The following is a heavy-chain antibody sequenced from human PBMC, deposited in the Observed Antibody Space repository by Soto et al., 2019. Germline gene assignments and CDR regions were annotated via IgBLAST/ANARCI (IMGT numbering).Heavy chain of an antibody. D-gene: IGHD3-22*01. Sequence: PSETLSLTCTVSGRSLSSGGYSWSWIRQHPGKGLEWIGYIYYSGSTYYNPSLKSRVTISVDTSKNQFSLKLSSVTAADTAVYYCASTATRNYYDSSGYYPFDYWGQGTLVTVSS. J-gene: IGHJ4*02. CDR3: ASTATRNYYDSSGYYPFDY. CDR2: IYYSGST. CDR1: GRSLSSGGYS. V-gene: IGHV4-31*03.